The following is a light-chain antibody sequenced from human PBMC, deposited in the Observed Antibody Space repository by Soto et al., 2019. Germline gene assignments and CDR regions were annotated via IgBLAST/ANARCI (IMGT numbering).Light chain of an antibody. CDR2: DAS. Sequence: EIVLTQAPATLSLSPGERATLSCRSSQSVSSYLAWYQQKYGQAPRLLIYDASKRATGIPARFRGSGSGTDFTLTISSLAPEDFAVYYCQQRSNWYTFGQGTKVDIK. CDR3: QQRSNWYT. CDR1: QSVSSY. V-gene: IGKV3-11*01. J-gene: IGKJ2*01.